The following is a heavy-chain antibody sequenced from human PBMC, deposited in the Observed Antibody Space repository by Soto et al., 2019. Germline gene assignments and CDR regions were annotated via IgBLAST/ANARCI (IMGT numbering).Heavy chain of an antibody. CDR1: GFTFSNAW. J-gene: IGHJ3*02. V-gene: IGHV3-15*01. CDR2: LKSTTDGGTT. CDR3: TTLGVLHDAFDI. Sequence: EVKLVESGGGLVKPGGSLRLSCAASGFTFSNAWMSWVRQAPGKGLEWVGHLKSTTDGGTTDYAAPVKGRFTISGDNSENTLYLQSNSLQTEDTAVYYCTTLGVLHDAFDIWGQGTMVTVSS. D-gene: IGHD2-8*02.